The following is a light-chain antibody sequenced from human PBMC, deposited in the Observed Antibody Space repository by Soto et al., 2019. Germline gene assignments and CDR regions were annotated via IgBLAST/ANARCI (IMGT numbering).Light chain of an antibody. CDR1: QAISSY. CDR2: GAS. J-gene: IGKJ4*01. Sequence: DIQLTQSPSFLSASVGDRITITCRASQAISSYLAWYQQKPRKPPKLLIYGASTLQSDVPSRFSGSGSGTDFTLTISSLQPEDFATYYCQQANSLPLTFGGGTKVDI. CDR3: QQANSLPLT. V-gene: IGKV1-9*01.